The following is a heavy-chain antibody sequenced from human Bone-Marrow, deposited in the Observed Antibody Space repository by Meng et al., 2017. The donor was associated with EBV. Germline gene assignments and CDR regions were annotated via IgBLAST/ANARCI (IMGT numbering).Heavy chain of an antibody. J-gene: IGHJ5*02. D-gene: IGHD5-24*01. CDR1: GFTFSSYS. CDR3: ARGDRWFDP. V-gene: IGHV3-21*01. Sequence: EGQLVECGGGLVKPGGSLRLSCAASGFTFSSYSMNWVRQAPGKGLEWVSSISSSSSYIYYAGSVKGRFTISRDNAKNSLYLQMNSLRAEDTAVYYCARGDRWFDPWGQGTLVTVSS. CDR2: ISSSSSYI.